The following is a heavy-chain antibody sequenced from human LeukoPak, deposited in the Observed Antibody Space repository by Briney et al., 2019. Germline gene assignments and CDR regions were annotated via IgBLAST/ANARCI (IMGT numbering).Heavy chain of an antibody. CDR3: ARKEGYYDSSGYLTMDV. J-gene: IGHJ6*02. Sequence: GRSLRLSCAASGFTFSSYGMHWVRQAPGKGLEWVAVIWYDGSNKYYADSVKGRFTISRDNSKNTLYLQMNSLRAEDTAVYYCARKEGYYDSSGYLTMDVWGQGTTVTVSS. D-gene: IGHD3-22*01. V-gene: IGHV3-33*01. CDR1: GFTFSSYG. CDR2: IWYDGSNK.